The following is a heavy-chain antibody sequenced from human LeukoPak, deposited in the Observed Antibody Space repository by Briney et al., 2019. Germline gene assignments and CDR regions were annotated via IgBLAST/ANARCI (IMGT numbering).Heavy chain of an antibody. Sequence: SQTLSLTCTVSGGSISSGGYYWSWIRQHPGKGLEWIGYIYYSGSTYYNLSLKSRVTISVDTSKNQFSLKLSSVTAADTAVYYCARVCRGGSCNYFDYWGQGTLVTVSS. V-gene: IGHV4-31*03. CDR2: IYYSGST. J-gene: IGHJ4*02. CDR1: GGSISSGGYY. D-gene: IGHD2-15*01. CDR3: ARVCRGGSCNYFDY.